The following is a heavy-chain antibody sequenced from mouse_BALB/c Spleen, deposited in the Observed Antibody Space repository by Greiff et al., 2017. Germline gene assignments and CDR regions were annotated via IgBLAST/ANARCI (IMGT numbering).Heavy chain of an antibody. D-gene: IGHD2-1*01. CDR3: ARGYGNYVAY. J-gene: IGHJ3*01. Sequence: QVQLQQSGAELVRPGTSVKVSCKASGYAFTNYLIEWVKQRPGQGLEWIGVINPGSGGTNYNEKFKGKATLTADKSSSTAYMQLSSLTSDDSAVYFCARGYGNYVAYWGQGTLVTVSA. CDR2: INPGSGGT. V-gene: IGHV1-54*01. CDR1: GYAFTNYL.